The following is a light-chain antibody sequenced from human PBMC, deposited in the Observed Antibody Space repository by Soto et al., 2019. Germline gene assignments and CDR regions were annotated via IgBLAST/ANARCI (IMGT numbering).Light chain of an antibody. V-gene: IGKV1-5*01. Sequence: DIQVTQSPSSLSASVGDRVSITCRASQSISSYLNWYQQKPGEAPKLLIYDASALPRGVPSRFSGSGSGTKFTLTIASLQPDDFATCYCQQYETFSGTFGPGTKVDIK. CDR3: QQYETFSGT. CDR2: DAS. CDR1: QSISSY. J-gene: IGKJ1*01.